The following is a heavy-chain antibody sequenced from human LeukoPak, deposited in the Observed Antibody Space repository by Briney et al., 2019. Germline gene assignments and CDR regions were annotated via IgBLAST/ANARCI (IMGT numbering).Heavy chain of an antibody. CDR1: GGSITSSSYY. J-gene: IGHJ4*02. CDR2: IYHSGST. CDR3: ARDRGYYDSSGPLYYFDY. Sequence: PSETLSLTCTVSGGSITSSSYYWGWIRQPPGKGLEWIGTIYHSGSTYYNPSLKSRATISVDTSKNQFSLKLSSVTAADTAVYYCARDRGYYDSSGPLYYFDYWGQGTLVTVSS. V-gene: IGHV4-39*02. D-gene: IGHD3-22*01.